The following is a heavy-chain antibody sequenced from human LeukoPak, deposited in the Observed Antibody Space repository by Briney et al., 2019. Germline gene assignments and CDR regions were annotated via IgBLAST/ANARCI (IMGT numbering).Heavy chain of an antibody. CDR3: ARDLLGVFDY. CDR2: INPSGGST. J-gene: IGHJ4*02. Sequence: ASVKVSCKASGYTFTSDYMHWGRQAPGQGREWMGIINPSGGSTIYAQKFQGRVTMTRDTSTSRVYMELSSLRSEDTAVYYCARDLLGVFDYWGQGTLVTVSS. CDR1: GYTFTSDY. V-gene: IGHV1-46*01. D-gene: IGHD2-8*02.